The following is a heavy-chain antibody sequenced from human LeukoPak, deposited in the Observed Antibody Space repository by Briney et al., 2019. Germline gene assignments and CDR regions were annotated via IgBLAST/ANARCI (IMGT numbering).Heavy chain of an antibody. D-gene: IGHD1-26*01. V-gene: IGHV1-2*04. CDR2: INPNSGGT. CDR3: AKGVGATILDY. CDR1: GYTFTGYY. J-gene: IGHJ4*02. Sequence: GASVKVSCKASGYTFTGYYMHWVRQAPGQGLEWMGWINPNSGGTNYAQKFQGWVTMTEDTSTDTAYMELSSLRSEDTAVYYCAKGVGATILDYWGQGTLVTVSS.